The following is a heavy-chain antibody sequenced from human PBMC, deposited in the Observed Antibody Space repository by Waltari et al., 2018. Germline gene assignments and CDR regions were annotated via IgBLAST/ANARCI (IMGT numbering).Heavy chain of an antibody. Sequence: PQLQESGPGLVKPSATLSLSCNASGYFISRTTLYWGWIRQPPGKGLEWIGSVSYSGNTYYNPSLKSRVSISVDTSKNQFSLKLSSVTAADTAVYFCARQSCTRSTCYDYYYSYMDVWGKGTTVTVSS. J-gene: IGHJ6*03. CDR3: ARQSCTRSTCYDYYYSYMDV. V-gene: IGHV4-39*01. D-gene: IGHD2-2*01. CDR1: GYFISRTTLY. CDR2: VSYSGNT.